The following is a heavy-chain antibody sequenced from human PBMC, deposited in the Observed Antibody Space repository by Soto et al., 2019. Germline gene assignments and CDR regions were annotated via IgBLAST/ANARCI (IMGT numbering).Heavy chain of an antibody. CDR1: GFTFSSYG. J-gene: IGHJ6*02. D-gene: IGHD5-18*01. CDR3: AKEALGVDTAMAMDV. CDR2: ISYDGSNK. V-gene: IGHV3-30*18. Sequence: QVQLVESGGGVVQPGRSLRLSCAASGFTFSSYGMHWVRQAPGKGLEWVAVISYDGSNKYYADSVKGRFTISRDNSKNTLYLQMNSLRAEDTAVYYCAKEALGVDTAMAMDVWGQGTTVTVSS.